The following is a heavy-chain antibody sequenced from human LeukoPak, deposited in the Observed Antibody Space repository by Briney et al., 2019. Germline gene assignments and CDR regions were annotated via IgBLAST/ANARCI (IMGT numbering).Heavy chain of an antibody. J-gene: IGHJ3*02. D-gene: IGHD1-26*01. V-gene: IGHV4-39*07. CDR1: GGSISNTNYY. CDR2: IYYSGTT. Sequence: PSETLSLTCAVSGGSISNTNYYWGWIRQPPGKGLEWIGSIYYSGTTYYNPSLKSRVTISVDTSKNQFSLKLSSVTAADTAVYYCARGLISGNYYHAFDIWGQGTMVTVSS. CDR3: ARGLISGNYYHAFDI.